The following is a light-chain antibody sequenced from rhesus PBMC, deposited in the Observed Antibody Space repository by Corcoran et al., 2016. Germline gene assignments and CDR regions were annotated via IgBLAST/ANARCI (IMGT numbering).Light chain of an antibody. CDR2: EVS. J-gene: IGLJ1*01. V-gene: IGLV2-32*02. Sequence: QAALTQPRSESGSPGQSVTISCTGTRTDIGGYKYVSWYQQHPDTAPKLMLYEVSKRPSGVSVRFSGSKSGNTASLTISGLQAEDDADYYCSSYAGRNTYIFGAGTRLTVL. CDR1: RTDIGGYKY. CDR3: SSYAGRNTYI.